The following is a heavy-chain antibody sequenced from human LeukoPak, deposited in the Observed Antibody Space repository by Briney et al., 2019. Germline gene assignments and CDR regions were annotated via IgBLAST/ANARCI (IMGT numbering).Heavy chain of an antibody. V-gene: IGHV1-18*01. CDR1: GYTFTNYA. CDR2: ISAYNGNT. CDR3: ARTMHYDYVWGSSTDAFDI. D-gene: IGHD3-16*01. Sequence: ASVKVSCKASGYTFTNYAISWVRQAPGQGLEWIGWISAYNGNTNYAQKLQGRVTMTTDTSTSTAYMELRSLRSDDTAVYYCARTMHYDYVWGSSTDAFDIWGQGTMVTVS. J-gene: IGHJ3*02.